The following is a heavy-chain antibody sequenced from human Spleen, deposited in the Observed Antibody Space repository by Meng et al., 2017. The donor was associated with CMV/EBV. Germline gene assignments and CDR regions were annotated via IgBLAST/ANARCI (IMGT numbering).Heavy chain of an antibody. J-gene: IGHJ3*02. CDR2: ISYDGSNK. D-gene: IGHD4-17*01. CDR1: GFTFSSYA. V-gene: IGHV3-30-3*01. Sequence: GESLKISCAASGFTFSSYAMHWVRQAPGKGLEWVAVISYDGSNKYYADSVKGRFTISRDNAKNSLYLQMNSLRAEDTAVYYCARDLLDERTTVTPFDAFDIWGQGTMVTVSS. CDR3: ARDLLDERTTVTPFDAFDI.